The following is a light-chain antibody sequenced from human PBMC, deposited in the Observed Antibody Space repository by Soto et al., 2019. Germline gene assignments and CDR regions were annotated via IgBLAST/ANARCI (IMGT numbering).Light chain of an antibody. V-gene: IGKV3-20*01. CDR1: QSVSRY. CDR2: GAS. J-gene: IGKJ2*01. Sequence: VLTQSPGTLSLSPGERATLSCRASQSVSRYLVWYQQKPGQAPRLLIYGASSRASGIPDRFSGSGSSTDFTLTINRLGPEDSAVYYCQQFDTSPYTFGQGTKLEIK. CDR3: QQFDTSPYT.